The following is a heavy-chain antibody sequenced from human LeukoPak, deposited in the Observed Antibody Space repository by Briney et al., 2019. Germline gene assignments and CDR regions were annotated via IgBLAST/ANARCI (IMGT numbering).Heavy chain of an antibody. Sequence: ASVKVSCRASGYTFTSYGISWVRQAPGQGLEWMGWISAYNGNTNYAQKLQGRVTMTTDTSTSTAYMELRSLRSDDTAVYYCARVGIAARPNYYYYMDVWGKGTTVTVSS. CDR1: GYTFTSYG. CDR2: ISAYNGNT. CDR3: ARVGIAARPNYYYYMDV. D-gene: IGHD6-6*01. J-gene: IGHJ6*03. V-gene: IGHV1-18*01.